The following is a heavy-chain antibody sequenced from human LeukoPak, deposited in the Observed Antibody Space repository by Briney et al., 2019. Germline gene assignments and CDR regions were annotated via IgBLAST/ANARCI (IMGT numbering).Heavy chain of an antibody. V-gene: IGHV3-21*01. CDR2: ISSSSSYI. D-gene: IGHD4-17*01. J-gene: IGHJ4*02. CDR3: ARVLVPRDYGERTGSFGY. CDR1: GFTFSSYS. Sequence: GGSLRLSCAASGFTFSSYSMNWVRQAPGKGLEWVSSISSSSSYIYYADSVKGRFTISRDNAKNSLYPQMNSLRAEDTAVYYCARVLVPRDYGERTGSFGYWGQGTLVTVSS.